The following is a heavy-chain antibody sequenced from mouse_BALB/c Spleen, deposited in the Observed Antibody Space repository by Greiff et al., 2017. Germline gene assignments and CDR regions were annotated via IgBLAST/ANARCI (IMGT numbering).Heavy chain of an antibody. CDR1: GYTFTSYW. CDR3: ARDYDGNAT. Sequence: QVQLQQSGAELARPGASVKLSCKASGYTFTSYWMQWVKQRPGQGLEWIGAIYPGDGDTRYTQKFKGKATLTADKSSSTAYMQLRSFASEDSAVYYCARDYDGNATWGQGTTLTVSA. V-gene: IGHV1-87*01. J-gene: IGHJ2*01. D-gene: IGHD2-1*01. CDR2: IYPGDGDT.